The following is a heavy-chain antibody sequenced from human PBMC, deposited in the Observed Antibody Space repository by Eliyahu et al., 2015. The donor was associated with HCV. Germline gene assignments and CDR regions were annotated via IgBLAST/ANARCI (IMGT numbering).Heavy chain of an antibody. D-gene: IGHD3-22*01. CDR2: XSSSSSSI. J-gene: IGHJ4*02. Sequence: EVQLVESGGGLVQPGGSLRVSCAASGFTFXTYNMNWVRQAPGKGLEWVSYXSSSSSSIYYADSVKGRFTISRDNAKNSLYLQMNSLRDEDTAVYYCARDYYDSSHEPYWGQGTLVTVSS. CDR3: ARDYYDSSHEPY. CDR1: GFTFXTYN. V-gene: IGHV3-48*02.